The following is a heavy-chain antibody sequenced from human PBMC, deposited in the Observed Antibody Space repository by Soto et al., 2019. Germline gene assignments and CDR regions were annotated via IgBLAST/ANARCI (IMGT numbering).Heavy chain of an antibody. D-gene: IGHD6-13*01. CDR3: ARARLLTAATRWGPLVAAAGTDYYYGMDV. J-gene: IGHJ6*02. CDR2: INPNSGGT. Sequence: GASVKVSCKASGYTFTGYYMHWVRQAPGQGLEWMGWINPNSGGTNYAQKFQGWVTMTRDTSISTAYMELSRLRSDDTAVYYCARARLLTAATRWGPLVAAAGTDYYYGMDVWGQGTTVTVSS. V-gene: IGHV1-2*04. CDR1: GYTFTGYY.